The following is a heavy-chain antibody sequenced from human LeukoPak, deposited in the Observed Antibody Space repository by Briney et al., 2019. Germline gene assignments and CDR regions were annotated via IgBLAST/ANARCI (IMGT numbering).Heavy chain of an antibody. CDR3: ARGYDSSGYFSD. CDR1: GGSISSGDYY. V-gene: IGHV4-31*03. J-gene: IGHJ4*02. Sequence: SETLSLTCTVSGGSISSGDYYWNWIRQHPGKGLEWIGYIYYNGSPYYNPSLKSRVTISVDTSKNQFSLKLSSVTAADTAEYFCARGYDSSGYFSDWGQGTLVTVSS. D-gene: IGHD3-22*01. CDR2: IYYNGSP.